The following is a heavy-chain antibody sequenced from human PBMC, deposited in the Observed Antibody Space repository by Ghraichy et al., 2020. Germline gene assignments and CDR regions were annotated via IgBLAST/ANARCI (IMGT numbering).Heavy chain of an antibody. V-gene: IGHV3-11*06. D-gene: IGHD3-3*01. CDR2: MSSSGRGSYT. Sequence: GGSLRLSCAASGFTISDFCISWIRQAPGKGLEWLSDMSSSGRGSYTNHADSVKGRFTISRDSARNSLYLHVNSLRVEDTAVYYCARYDLDMEGYYGLDVWGQGTTITVSS. J-gene: IGHJ6*02. CDR1: GFTISDFC. CDR3: ARYDLDMEGYYGLDV.